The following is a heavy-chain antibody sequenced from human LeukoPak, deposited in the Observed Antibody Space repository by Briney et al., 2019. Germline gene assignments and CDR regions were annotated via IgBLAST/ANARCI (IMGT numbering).Heavy chain of an antibody. V-gene: IGHV4-30-2*01. D-gene: IGHD6-13*01. CDR1: GGSISSGGYS. Sequence: PSETLSLTCAVSGGSISSGGYSWSWIRQPPGKGLEWIGYIYHSGSTYYNPSLKSRVTISVDRSKNQFSLKLSSVTAADTAVYYCARAGVYSSSWAFDYWGQGTLVTVSS. J-gene: IGHJ4*02. CDR3: ARAGVYSSSWAFDY. CDR2: IYHSGST.